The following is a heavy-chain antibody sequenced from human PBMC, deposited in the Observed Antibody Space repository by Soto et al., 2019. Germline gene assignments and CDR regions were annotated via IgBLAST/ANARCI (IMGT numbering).Heavy chain of an antibody. CDR1: GGSFSGYY. Sequence: QVQLQQWGAGLLKPSETLSLTCAVYGGSFSGYYWSWIRQPPGKGLEWIGEINHSGSTNYNPSLKSRVTISVDTSMNQFSLKLSSVTAADTAVYYCARDSSGYGRVVYWGQGTLVTVSS. CDR2: INHSGST. J-gene: IGHJ4*02. V-gene: IGHV4-34*01. D-gene: IGHD3-22*01. CDR3: ARDSSGYGRVVY.